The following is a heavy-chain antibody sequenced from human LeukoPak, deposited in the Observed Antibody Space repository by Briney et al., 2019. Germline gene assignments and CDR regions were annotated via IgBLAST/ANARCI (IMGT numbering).Heavy chain of an antibody. V-gene: IGHV1-18*01. CDR1: GYTFSTYG. CDR3: ARDHTAARPNWFDP. J-gene: IGHJ5*02. CDR2: ISAYNGNT. D-gene: IGHD6-6*01. Sequence: ASVKVSCKASGYTFSTYGISLVRQAPGQGLEWMGWISAYNGNTNYPQKFQDRVTMTTDTSTSTAYMELRSLRSDDTAVYYCARDHTAARPNWFDPWGQGTLVTVSS.